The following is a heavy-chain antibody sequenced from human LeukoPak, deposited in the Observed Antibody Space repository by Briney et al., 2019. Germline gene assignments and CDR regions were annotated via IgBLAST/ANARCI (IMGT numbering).Heavy chain of an antibody. J-gene: IGHJ3*02. Sequence: PSETLSLTCTVSGGSISSYYWSWIRQPPGKGLEWIGSIYYSGSTNYNPSLKSRVTISVDTSKNQFSLKLSSVTAADTAVYYCARDLPPYDYVWGSYHLNAFDIWGQGTMVTVSS. V-gene: IGHV4-59*01. CDR1: GGSISSYY. CDR2: IYYSGST. CDR3: ARDLPPYDYVWGSYHLNAFDI. D-gene: IGHD3-16*02.